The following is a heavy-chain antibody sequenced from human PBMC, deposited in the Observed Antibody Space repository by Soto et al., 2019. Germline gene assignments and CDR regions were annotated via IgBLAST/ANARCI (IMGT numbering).Heavy chain of an antibody. CDR3: ARDRRDDILTGYYFPDAFDI. Sequence: QVQLQESGPGLVKPSQTLSLTCTVSGGSISSGGYYWSWIRQHPGKGPEWIGYIYYSGSTDYNPSLKSRVTISVDTAKNQFSLKLSSVTAADTAVYYCARDRRDDILTGYYFPDAFDIWGQGTMVTVSS. CDR1: GGSISSGGYY. CDR2: IYYSGST. J-gene: IGHJ3*02. D-gene: IGHD3-9*01. V-gene: IGHV4-31*03.